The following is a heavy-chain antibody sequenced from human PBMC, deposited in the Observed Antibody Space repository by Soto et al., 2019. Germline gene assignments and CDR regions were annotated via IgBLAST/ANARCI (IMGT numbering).Heavy chain of an antibody. Sequence: EGQLVESGGRLVEPGGSLRLSCAASGFNFNVAWMNWVRQAPGKGLEWLGRIKSKGGGETTEYVAFVKGRFTISRDDSKNTLYLRMNSLKSEDTAVYYCTKVLALPPNDDFDIWGQWTMVTVSA. V-gene: IGHV3-15*01. D-gene: IGHD3-3*02. CDR2: IKSKGGGETT. CDR1: GFNFNVAW. CDR3: TKVLALPPNDDFDI. J-gene: IGHJ3*02.